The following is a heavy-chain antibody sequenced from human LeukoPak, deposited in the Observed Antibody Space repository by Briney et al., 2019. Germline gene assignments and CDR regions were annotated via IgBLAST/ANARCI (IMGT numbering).Heavy chain of an antibody. V-gene: IGHV3-23*01. D-gene: IGHD6-6*01. CDR3: ARGARGQLVRY. Sequence: GGSLRLSCAASGFTFTTYAMNWVRQAPGKGLEWVSGISSSGGSTYYADSVKGRFTISRDNAKNSLYLQMNSLRAEDTAVYYCARGARGQLVRYWGQGTLVTVSS. CDR2: ISSSGGST. J-gene: IGHJ4*02. CDR1: GFTFTTYA.